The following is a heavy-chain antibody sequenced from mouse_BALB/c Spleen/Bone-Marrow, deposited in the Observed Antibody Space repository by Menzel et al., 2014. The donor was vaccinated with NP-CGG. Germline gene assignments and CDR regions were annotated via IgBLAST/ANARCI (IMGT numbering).Heavy chain of an antibody. CDR2: ILPGRGST. CDR3: ARWDTTAMDY. Sequence: LEESEAELMKPGASVKISCKATGYTFSSYWIEWVKQRPGHGLEWIGEILPGRGSTNYNEKFKGKATFTSDTSSNTAYMQLSSLTSEDSAVYYCARWDTTAMDYWGQGTSVTVSS. V-gene: IGHV1-9*01. CDR1: GYTFSSYW. D-gene: IGHD1-1*01. J-gene: IGHJ4*01.